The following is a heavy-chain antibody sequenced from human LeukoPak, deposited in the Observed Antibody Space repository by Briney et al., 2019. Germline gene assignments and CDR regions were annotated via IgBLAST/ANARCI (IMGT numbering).Heavy chain of an antibody. CDR1: GGTFSSYA. Sequence: SVNVSCKASGGTFSSYAISWVRHAPEQGLECMGGIIPIFDTANCAQKFQGRLTIPTEESTSTAYMELSSVRSEDTAVYYCASRNPYDSSGYYPFDYWGQGTLVSVSS. J-gene: IGHJ4*02. CDR3: ASRNPYDSSGYYPFDY. D-gene: IGHD3-22*01. V-gene: IGHV1-69*05. CDR2: IIPIFDTA.